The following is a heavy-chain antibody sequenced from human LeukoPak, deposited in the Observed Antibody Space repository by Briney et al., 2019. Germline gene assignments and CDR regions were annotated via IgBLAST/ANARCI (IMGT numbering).Heavy chain of an antibody. CDR3: ARATGINPYAFDI. Sequence: GGSLRLSCAASGFTFSSYDMHWVRQATGKGLDWVSAIGTAGDTYYPGSVKGRFTISRENAKNSLYLQMNSLRAGDTAVYYCARATGINPYAFDIWGQGTMVTVSS. CDR2: IGTAGDT. J-gene: IGHJ3*02. CDR1: GFTFSSYD. V-gene: IGHV3-13*01. D-gene: IGHD7-27*01.